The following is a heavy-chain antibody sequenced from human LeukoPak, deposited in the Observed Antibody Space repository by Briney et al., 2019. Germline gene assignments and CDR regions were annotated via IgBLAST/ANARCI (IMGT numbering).Heavy chain of an antibody. J-gene: IGHJ6*02. CDR1: GFILSDYN. D-gene: IGHD2-15*01. V-gene: IGHV3-30*04. CDR3: ARYRSSYAMDV. CDR2: ISYDGSNK. Sequence: GRSLRLSCAASGFILSDYNMHWVRQAPGKGLEWVAVISYDGSNKYYADSVKGRFTISRDNSKNTLYLQMNSLRAEDTAVYYCARYRSSYAMDVWGQGTTVTVS.